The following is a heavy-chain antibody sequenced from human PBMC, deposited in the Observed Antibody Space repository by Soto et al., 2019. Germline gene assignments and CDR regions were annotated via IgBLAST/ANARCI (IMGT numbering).Heavy chain of an antibody. CDR1: GCTFSRYA. V-gene: IGHV1-69*06. J-gene: IGHJ6*02. CDR2: ISPMYGTA. CDR3: AKGDGGRRDKWKYYSYDLHV. D-gene: IGHD1-1*01. Sequence: SVKVSCKASGCTFSRYAFSWVRQAPGQGPEWMGGISPMYGTANYAQKFQGRVTIIADRSTNTVYMELSSLRSEDTAVYYCAKGDGGRRDKWKYYSYDLHVWGPGAPVTVSS.